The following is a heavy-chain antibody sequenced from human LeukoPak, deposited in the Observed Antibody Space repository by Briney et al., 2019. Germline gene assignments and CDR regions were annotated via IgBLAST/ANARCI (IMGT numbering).Heavy chain of an antibody. D-gene: IGHD6-13*01. CDR3: ARGLYSSSWYHPPDGMDV. CDR2: IYYSGST. J-gene: IGHJ6*02. Sequence: PSETLPLTCTVSGGSISSSSYYWGWIRQPPGKGLEWIGSIYYSGSTYYNPSLKSRVTISVDTSKNQFSLKLSSVTAADTAVYYCARGLYSSSWYHPPDGMDVWGQGTTVTVSS. CDR1: GGSISSSSYY. V-gene: IGHV4-39*01.